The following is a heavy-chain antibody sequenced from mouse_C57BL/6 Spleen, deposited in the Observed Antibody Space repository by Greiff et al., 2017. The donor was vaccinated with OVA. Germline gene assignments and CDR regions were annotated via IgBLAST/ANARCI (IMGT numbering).Heavy chain of an antibody. D-gene: IGHD2-1*01. CDR2: IDPSDSET. Sequence: QVQLQQSGAELVRPGSSVKLSCKASGYTFTSYWMHWVKQRPIQGLEWIGNIDPSDSETHYTQKFKDKATLTVDKSSSTAYMQLSSLTSEDSAIYIYERFYSGTMDYWGQGTSVTVSS. CDR1: GYTFTSYW. V-gene: IGHV1-52*01. J-gene: IGHJ4*01. CDR3: ERFYSGTMDY.